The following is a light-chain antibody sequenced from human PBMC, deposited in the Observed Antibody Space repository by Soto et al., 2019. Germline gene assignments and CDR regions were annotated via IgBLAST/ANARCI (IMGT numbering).Light chain of an antibody. Sequence: EIQMTQSPSSLSASVGDRVNITCRASQSISSDLNWYQQKPGKAPELLIYGASTLQSGVPSRFSGSGSGRDFTLTISSLQPEDFATYHCQQSFSTRFTFGPGTKVDIK. CDR1: QSISSD. V-gene: IGKV1-39*01. CDR3: QQSFSTRFT. CDR2: GAS. J-gene: IGKJ3*01.